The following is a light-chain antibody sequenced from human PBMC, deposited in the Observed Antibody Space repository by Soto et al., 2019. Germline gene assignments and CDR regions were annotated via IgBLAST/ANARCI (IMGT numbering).Light chain of an antibody. J-gene: IGKJ1*01. CDR1: QSIGTY. CDR2: HAS. Sequence: DIGLTQSPVTLSLSPGERATLSCRASQSIGTYLAWYQQKPDQAPRLLIYHASNRATGIPARFSGSGSGTDFTLTISSLEPEDFAVYYCQQRYDWTRPFGQGTKVEVK. V-gene: IGKV3-11*01. CDR3: QQRYDWTRP.